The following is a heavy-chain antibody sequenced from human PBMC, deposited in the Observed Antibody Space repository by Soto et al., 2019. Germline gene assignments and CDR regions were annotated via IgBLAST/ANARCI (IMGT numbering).Heavy chain of an antibody. Sequence: SETLSLTCTVSGGSISTYYWNWIRQPAGRGLEWIGRIYTSGNTFYNPSLKSRVTMSVDTSKNQFSLRLSSVSAADTAVYFCARHGGGGDAFDIWGQGTVVTVSS. J-gene: IGHJ3*02. CDR1: GGSISTYY. CDR3: ARHGGGGDAFDI. CDR2: IYTSGNT. D-gene: IGHD6-25*01. V-gene: IGHV4-4*07.